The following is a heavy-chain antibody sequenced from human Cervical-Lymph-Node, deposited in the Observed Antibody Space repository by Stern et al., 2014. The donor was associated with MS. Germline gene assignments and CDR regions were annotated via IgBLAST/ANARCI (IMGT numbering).Heavy chain of an antibody. CDR1: GYTFTTHY. D-gene: IGHD6-6*01. CDR3: ARTKDSSIEARPGEHYYVGMDV. J-gene: IGHJ6*02. CDR2: INPPGAST. Sequence: VQLVQSGAEVKKPGASVKVSCKASGYTFTTHYMHWVRQAPGQGLEWLGLINPPGASTTYGQKFQGRVTMTRDTSTSTVYMELSNLRSEDTAVYYCARTKDSSIEARPGEHYYVGMDVWGQGTTVSVPS. V-gene: IGHV1-46*01.